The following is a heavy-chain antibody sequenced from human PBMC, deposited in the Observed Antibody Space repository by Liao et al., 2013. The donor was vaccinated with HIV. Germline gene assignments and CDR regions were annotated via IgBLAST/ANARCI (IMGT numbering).Heavy chain of an antibody. CDR3: AGSGNYYSPYFYYMDV. D-gene: IGHD1-26*01. J-gene: IGHJ6*03. V-gene: IGHV4-30-4*08. CDR2: IYHSGGT. Sequence: QVQLQESGPGLVKPSQTLSLTCTVSGGSISGGDYYWSWIRQPPGKGLEWIGYIYHSGGTDYNPSLKSRVILSVDTSKNQFSLRLSSVTAADTAVYYCAGSGNYYSPYFYYMDVWGKGTTVTVSS. CDR1: GGSISGGDYY.